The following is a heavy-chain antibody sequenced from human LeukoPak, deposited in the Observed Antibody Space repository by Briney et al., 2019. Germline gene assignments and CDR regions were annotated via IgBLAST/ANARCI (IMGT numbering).Heavy chain of an antibody. CDR3: AKEGRSSTPGY. CDR1: GVSISGFH. Sequence: SETLSLTCAVSGVSISGFHWSWIRQPAGKGLEWMGRISGSGSTDYNPSLKSRVTMSVDTSKNQFSVKLNSVTAADTAVYYCAKEGRSSTPGYWGQGTLVTVSS. D-gene: IGHD2-15*01. V-gene: IGHV4-4*07. J-gene: IGHJ4*02. CDR2: ISGSGST.